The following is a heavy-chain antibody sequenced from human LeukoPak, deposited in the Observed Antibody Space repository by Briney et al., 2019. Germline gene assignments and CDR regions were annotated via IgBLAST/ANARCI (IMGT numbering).Heavy chain of an antibody. CDR2: KDQDGRDI. CDR1: GFTLSRYW. J-gene: IGHJ6*03. D-gene: IGHD6-19*01. V-gene: IGHV3-7*01. CDR3: AKQMMEREQYYYMDV. Sequence: AGSLRLSCAASGFTLSRYWMSWVRQAPGKGLEGLAYKDQDGRDISYLDSVKGRFTIARDNAKNSLILQMNSLRAEDMAVYYCAKQMMEREQYYYMDVWGKGTSVTASS.